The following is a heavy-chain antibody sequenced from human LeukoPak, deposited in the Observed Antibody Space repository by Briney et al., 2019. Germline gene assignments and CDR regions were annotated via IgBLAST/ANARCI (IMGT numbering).Heavy chain of an antibody. CDR3: ARTSSGSPPPYYYYMDV. CDR1: GGSISSGSYY. J-gene: IGHJ6*03. V-gene: IGHV4-61*02. CDR2: IYTSGST. D-gene: IGHD3-10*01. Sequence: SETLSLTCTVSGGSISSGSYYWSWIRQPAGKGLEWIGRIYTSGSTNYNPSLKSRVTISVDTSKNQFSLKLSSVTAADTAVYYCARTSSGSPPPYYYYMDVWGKGTTVTISS.